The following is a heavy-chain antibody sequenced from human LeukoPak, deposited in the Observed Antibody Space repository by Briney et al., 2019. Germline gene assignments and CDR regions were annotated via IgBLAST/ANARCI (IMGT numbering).Heavy chain of an antibody. D-gene: IGHD3-10*01. V-gene: IGHV4-39*01. Sequence: SETLSLTCTVSGGSISSSSYYWGWIRQPPGKGLEWIGSIYYSGSTYYNPSLKSRVTISVDTSKNQFSLKLSSVTAADTAVYYCERSGYGPGSYYGYWGQGTLVTVSS. CDR2: IYYSGST. CDR3: ERSGYGPGSYYGY. J-gene: IGHJ4*02. CDR1: GGSISSSSYY.